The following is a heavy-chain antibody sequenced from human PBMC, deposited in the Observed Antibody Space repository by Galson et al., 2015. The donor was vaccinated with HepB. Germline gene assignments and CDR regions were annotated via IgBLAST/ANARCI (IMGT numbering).Heavy chain of an antibody. Sequence: SLRLSCATSEFTVSSNYMSWVRQAPGKGLEWVSLTFAGGSTYYADSVKGRFTISRDNSKNTLYLQMNSLRAEDTAVYFCARDRYYFDSTGYYPAFDCWGQGTLVTVSS. J-gene: IGHJ4*02. CDR3: ARDRYYFDSTGYYPAFDC. CDR1: EFTVSSNY. V-gene: IGHV3-66*01. CDR2: TFAGGST. D-gene: IGHD3-22*01.